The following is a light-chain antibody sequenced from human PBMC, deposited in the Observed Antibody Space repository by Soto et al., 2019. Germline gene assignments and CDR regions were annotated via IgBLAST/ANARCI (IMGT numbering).Light chain of an antibody. CDR1: QTLSPNY. J-gene: IGKJ5*01. CDR2: GSS. Sequence: EIVMTQSPATLSVSPGERATLSCRASQTLSPNYLAWCQQKPGHPPRLLIYGSSKRATGIPDRFSGSGSGTDFTLTISRLEPDDFAVYYCQQRADWPITFGQGTRLEIK. CDR3: QQRADWPIT. V-gene: IGKV3D-20*02.